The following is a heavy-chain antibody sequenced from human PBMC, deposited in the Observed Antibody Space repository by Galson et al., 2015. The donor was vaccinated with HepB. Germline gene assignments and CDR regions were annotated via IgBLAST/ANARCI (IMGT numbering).Heavy chain of an antibody. CDR3: ARDARYRPILFDP. D-gene: IGHD3-3*01. CDR1: GFLVSKNY. J-gene: IGHJ5*02. V-gene: IGHV3-53*01. CDR2: LYSGGDT. Sequence: SLRLSCAASGFLVSKNYMAWVRQAPGKGLEWVSVLYSGGDTFYAGSVKGRFTISRDNAKNSLFLQMNTLRAEDTAVYYCARDARYRPILFDPWGQGTLVTVSS.